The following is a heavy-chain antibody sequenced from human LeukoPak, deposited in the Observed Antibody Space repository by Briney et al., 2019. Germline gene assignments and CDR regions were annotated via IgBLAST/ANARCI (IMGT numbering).Heavy chain of an antibody. J-gene: IGHJ5*02. CDR1: GGSITSGGYY. V-gene: IGHV4-31*03. Sequence: PSETLSLTCTFSGGSITSGGYYWSWIPQHPGKGLEWSGYIDYSGSTYYNPSRKSRVTQSEDTFQNQFSLKLSPVTGADTAVYYCAREAARFYYDSSGYHNWFDPWGQGTLVTVSS. D-gene: IGHD3-22*01. CDR3: AREAARFYYDSSGYHNWFDP. CDR2: IDYSGST.